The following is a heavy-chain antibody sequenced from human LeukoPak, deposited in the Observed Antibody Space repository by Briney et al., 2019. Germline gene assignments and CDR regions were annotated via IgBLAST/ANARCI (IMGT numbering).Heavy chain of an antibody. J-gene: IGHJ4*02. D-gene: IGHD6-13*01. CDR3: ARQLWSSSWLDY. Sequence: PSETLSLTCAVYGGSFSGYYWSWIRQPPGKGLEWIGEINHSGSTNYNPSLKSRVTISVDTSKNQFSLKLSSVTAADTAVYYCARQLWSSSWLDYWGQGTLVTVSS. CDR1: GGSFSGYY. V-gene: IGHV4-34*01. CDR2: INHSGST.